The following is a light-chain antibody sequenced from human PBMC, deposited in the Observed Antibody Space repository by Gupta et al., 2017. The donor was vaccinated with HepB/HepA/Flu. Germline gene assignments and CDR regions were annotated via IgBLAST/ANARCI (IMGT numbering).Light chain of an antibody. J-gene: IGKJ4*01. CDR3: QQGSNWQDP. Sequence: IVLTQSPATMSLSLGERFTRSCRASQSVGNFLDWYQQKPGQAPRLLIYDASNRATGVPDRFSGSGSGTEFTLTISSREPEDFGSYYCQQGSNWQDPFGGGTKVDIK. CDR1: QSVGNF. CDR2: DAS. V-gene: IGKV3-11*01.